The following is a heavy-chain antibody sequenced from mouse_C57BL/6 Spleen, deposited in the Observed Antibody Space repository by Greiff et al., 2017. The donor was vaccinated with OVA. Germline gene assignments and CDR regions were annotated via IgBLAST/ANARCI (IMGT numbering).Heavy chain of an antibody. Sequence: EVKLVESGPELVKPGASVKMSCKASGYTFTDYNMHWVKQSHGKSLEWIGYINPNNGGTSYNQKFKGKATLTVNKSSSTAYMELRSLTSEDSAVYYCARSYYGKDAMDYWGQGTSVTVSS. D-gene: IGHD2-1*01. CDR2: INPNNGGT. CDR1: GYTFTDYN. J-gene: IGHJ4*01. V-gene: IGHV1-22*01. CDR3: ARSYYGKDAMDY.